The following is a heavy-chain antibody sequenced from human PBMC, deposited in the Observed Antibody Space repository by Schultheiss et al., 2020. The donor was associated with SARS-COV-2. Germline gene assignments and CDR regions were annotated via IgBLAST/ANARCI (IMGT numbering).Heavy chain of an antibody. CDR1: GFTFSSYN. CDR3: ARDTEGGFGTFDY. CDR2: ISSSSTYI. V-gene: IGHV3-21*01. Sequence: GGSLRLSCAASGFTFSSYNMNWVRQTPGKGLEWVSSISSSSTYIYYADSVKGRFTISRDNAKNSLYLQMNTLRAEDTAVYYCARDTEGGFGTFDYWGQGTLVTVSS. D-gene: IGHD3-10*01. J-gene: IGHJ4*02.